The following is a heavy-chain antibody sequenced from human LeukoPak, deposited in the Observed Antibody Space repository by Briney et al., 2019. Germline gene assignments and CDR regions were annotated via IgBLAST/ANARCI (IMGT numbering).Heavy chain of an antibody. Sequence: PGGSLRLSCAASGFTFSSYWMSWVRQAPGKGLEWVSAISGSGGSTYYADSVKGRFIISRDNSKNTLYVQMNSLRAEDTAVYYCAKDQQPYPYDVSVYSASYFDYWGQGTLVTVSS. J-gene: IGHJ4*02. CDR3: AKDQQPYPYDVSVYSASYFDY. CDR2: ISGSGGST. V-gene: IGHV3-23*01. D-gene: IGHD3-22*01. CDR1: GFTFSSYW.